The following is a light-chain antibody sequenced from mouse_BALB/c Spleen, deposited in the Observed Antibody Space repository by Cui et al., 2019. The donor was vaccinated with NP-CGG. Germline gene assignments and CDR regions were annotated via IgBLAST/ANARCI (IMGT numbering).Light chain of an antibody. CDR3: QQWSSSPPT. CDR2: GTS. J-gene: IGKJ2*01. Sequence: EIVLTQPPALMADSPGEKVTITCSVSSSISSSYLHWYQQKSGISPKPWIYGTSNLASGVPARFSGSGSGTSYSLTVSSMEAEDAATYYCQQWSSSPPTFGGGTKLEIQ. V-gene: IGKV4-53*01. CDR1: SSISSSY.